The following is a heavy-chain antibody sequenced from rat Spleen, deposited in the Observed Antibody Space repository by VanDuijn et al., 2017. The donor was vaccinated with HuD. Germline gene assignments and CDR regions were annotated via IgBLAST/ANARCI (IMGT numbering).Heavy chain of an antibody. V-gene: IGHV2-63*01. CDR3: TTATEGPYVMDA. D-gene: IGHD1-11*01. Sequence: QVQLKESGPGLVQPSQTLSLTCTVSGFSLISYSVHWVRQPPGKGLEWMGKMRFNGDTSDNSALKSRLSISRDYSKNQVFLKMSSLQTDDTGTYYCTTATEGPYVMDAWGQGSSVTVSS. J-gene: IGHJ4*01. CDR2: MRFNGDT. CDR1: GFSLISYS.